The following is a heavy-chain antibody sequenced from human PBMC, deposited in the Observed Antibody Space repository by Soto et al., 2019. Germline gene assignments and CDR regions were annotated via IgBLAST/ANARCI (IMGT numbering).Heavy chain of an antibody. D-gene: IGHD2-2*01. CDR1: GDSISGSQW. CDR3: ERVISRRDAYCDY. V-gene: IGHV4-4*02. Sequence: QVQLQESGPGLVKPSETLSLTCAVSGDSISGSQWWSWVRLPPGKGLEWIGEISHTGTTNYNPSRKSRVTMSVYKHKNQFSLNLTSLTAADTAVYYCERVISRRDAYCDYWGQGTVVTVSP. J-gene: IGHJ4*02. CDR2: ISHTGTT.